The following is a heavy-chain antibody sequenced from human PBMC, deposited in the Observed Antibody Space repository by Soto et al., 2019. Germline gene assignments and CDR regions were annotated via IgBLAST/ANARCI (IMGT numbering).Heavy chain of an antibody. CDR2: ISTYNGIT. CDR1: GYTFTNYG. D-gene: IGHD2-21*02. V-gene: IGHV1-18*04. J-gene: IGHJ4*02. Sequence: AAVKVSCKTSGYTFTNYGISWVRQAPGQGLEWMGWISTYNGITNYAQKFQGRVTMTADTPTSTAYMELRSLRSDDTAVYFCVSIVVVTAGARTADYWGQGTLVTVSS. CDR3: VSIVVVTAGARTADY.